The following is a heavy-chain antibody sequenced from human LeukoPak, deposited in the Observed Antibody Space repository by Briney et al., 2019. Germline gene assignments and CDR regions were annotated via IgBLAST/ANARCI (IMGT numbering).Heavy chain of an antibody. CDR1: GYTFTGYY. CDR2: INTNTGNP. Sequence: ASVKVSCKASGYTFTGYYMHWVRQAPGQGLEWMGWINTNTGNPTYAQGFTGRYVFSLDTSVSTAYLQISSLEAEDTAVYYCAREGYGGDCHCDAFDFWGQGTMVTVSS. J-gene: IGHJ3*01. D-gene: IGHD2-21*02. V-gene: IGHV7-4-1*02. CDR3: AREGYGGDCHCDAFDF.